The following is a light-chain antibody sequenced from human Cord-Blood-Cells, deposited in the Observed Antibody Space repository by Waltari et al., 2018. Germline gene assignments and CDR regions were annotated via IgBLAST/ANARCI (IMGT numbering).Light chain of an antibody. Sequence: EIVLTQSPGTLSLSPGERATLSCRASQSVSSSYFAWYQQKPGQAPRLLIYGASSRATGIPDRFSGSGSGTDFTLTISRLEPEDFAVYYCQQYGSAPYRFGQGTKLEIK. J-gene: IGKJ2*03. CDR1: QSVSSSY. CDR2: GAS. V-gene: IGKV3-20*01. CDR3: QQYGSAPYR.